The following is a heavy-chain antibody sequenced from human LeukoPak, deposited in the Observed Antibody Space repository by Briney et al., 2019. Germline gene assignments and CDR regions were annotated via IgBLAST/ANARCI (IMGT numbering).Heavy chain of an antibody. D-gene: IGHD3-10*01. CDR3: ARSDEYGSGGDWTTPFDCFDI. CDR2: IYHTGST. J-gene: IGHJ3*02. CDR1: GGSISSSSYY. Sequence: SETLSLTCTVSGGSISSSSYYWSWIRQSPGKGLEWIGYIYHTGSTNYNPSLKSRVTISLDTSKKQFSLKLTSVTAADTAVYYCARSDEYGSGGDWTTPFDCFDIWGQGTLVSVSS. V-gene: IGHV4-61*01.